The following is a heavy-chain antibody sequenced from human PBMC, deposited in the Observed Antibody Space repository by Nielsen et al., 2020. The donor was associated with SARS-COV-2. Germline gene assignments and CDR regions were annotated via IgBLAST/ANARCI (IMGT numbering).Heavy chain of an antibody. D-gene: IGHD1-26*01. CDR1: GFTFSSYD. CDR2: IGTAGDT. J-gene: IGHJ4*02. CDR3: ARDFRYSSDY. V-gene: IGHV3-13*01. Sequence: GESLKISCAASGFTFSSYDMHWVRQATGKGLGWVSAIGTAGDTYYPGSVKGRFTMSRDNAKNTVYLQMNSLRAEDTAVYYCARDFRYSSDYWGQGTLVTVSS.